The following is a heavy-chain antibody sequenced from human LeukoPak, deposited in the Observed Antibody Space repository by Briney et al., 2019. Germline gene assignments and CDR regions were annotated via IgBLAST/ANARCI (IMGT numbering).Heavy chain of an antibody. Sequence: GGSLRLSCAASGFTFNSYGMHWVRQAPGKGLEWVAVISYDGSNKYCADSVKGRFTISRDNSKNTLYLQMNSLRAEDTALYYCAIVGGGAFDIWSQGTIVTVSS. CDR1: GFTFNSYG. V-gene: IGHV3-30*03. D-gene: IGHD3-10*01. J-gene: IGHJ3*02. CDR2: ISYDGSNK. CDR3: AIVGGGAFDI.